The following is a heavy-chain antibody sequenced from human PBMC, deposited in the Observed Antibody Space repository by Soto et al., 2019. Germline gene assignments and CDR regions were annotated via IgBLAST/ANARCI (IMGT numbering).Heavy chain of an antibody. CDR1: GYSISSGYY. CDR3: ARDTVVPAAIPPYYFDY. V-gene: IGHV4-38-2*02. D-gene: IGHD2-2*02. J-gene: IGHJ4*02. CDR2: IYHSGST. Sequence: SETLSLTCAVSGYSISSGYYWGWIRQPPGKGLEWIGSIYHSGSTYYNPSLKSRVTISVDTSKNQFSLKLSSVTAADTAVYYCARDTVVPAAIPPYYFDYWGQGTLVTVSS.